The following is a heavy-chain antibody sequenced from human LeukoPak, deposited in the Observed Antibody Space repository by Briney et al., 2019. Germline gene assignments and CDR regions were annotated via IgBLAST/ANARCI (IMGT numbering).Heavy chain of an antibody. Sequence: GGSLRLSCAVSGFTFSSYWMSWVRQAPGKGLEWVANIKQDGSEKYYVDSVKGRFTISRDNAKNSLYLQMNSLRAEDTAVYYCAREKEGYCSRTSCYLDYYYYYMDVWGKGTTVTISS. D-gene: IGHD2-2*01. CDR3: AREKEGYCSRTSCYLDYYYYYMDV. CDR2: IKQDGSEK. CDR1: GFTFSSYW. V-gene: IGHV3-7*01. J-gene: IGHJ6*03.